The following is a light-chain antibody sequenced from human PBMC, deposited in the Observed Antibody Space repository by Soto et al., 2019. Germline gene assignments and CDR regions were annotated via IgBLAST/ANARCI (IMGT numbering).Light chain of an antibody. J-gene: IGKJ1*01. CDR2: AAS. CDR3: QQSYSSPPT. V-gene: IGKV1-39*01. Sequence: IKLTRSPSSRSASVKDKAIITCRASQGIRNNLNWYQQKPGKAPKLLIFAASSLQSGVPSRFSGSRSGPDFTLTISSLQPEDFATYYCQQSYSSPPTFGQGTKVEIK. CDR1: QGIRNN.